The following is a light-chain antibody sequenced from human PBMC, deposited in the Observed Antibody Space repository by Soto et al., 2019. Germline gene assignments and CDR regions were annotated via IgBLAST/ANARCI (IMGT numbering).Light chain of an antibody. CDR3: QQYNSWPLT. CDR2: DAS. Sequence: ETVMTQSPATLSVSPGERATLSCRASQSVSTNLAWYQQKPGQTPRLLMYDASIRATSGPANFSGSGSGTEFTLTNGSLQSEDFAVYYCQQYNSWPLTFGGGTKVEIK. CDR1: QSVSTN. V-gene: IGKV3-15*01. J-gene: IGKJ4*01.